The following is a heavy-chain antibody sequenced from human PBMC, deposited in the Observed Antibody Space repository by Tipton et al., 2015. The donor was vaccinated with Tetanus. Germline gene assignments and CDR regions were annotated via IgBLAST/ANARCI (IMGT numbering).Heavy chain of an antibody. Sequence: QVQLVQSGAELKKPGASVKVSCTASGYTFTGYYMYWVRQAPGQGLEWVGWIDPNSGDTIYAQNFQGRVTMTRDTSTSTVYMELSRLRSDDTAVYYCARDRGDYIYYGMDVWGPGTTVTVSS. CDR1: GYTFTGYY. V-gene: IGHV1-2*02. CDR3: ARDRGDYIYYGMDV. CDR2: IDPNSGDT. J-gene: IGHJ6*02. D-gene: IGHD3-22*01.